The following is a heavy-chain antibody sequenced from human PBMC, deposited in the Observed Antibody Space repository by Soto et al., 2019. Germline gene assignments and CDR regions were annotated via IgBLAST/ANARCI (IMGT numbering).Heavy chain of an antibody. J-gene: IGHJ4*02. CDR1: GFTFSSYA. V-gene: IGHV3-23*01. D-gene: IGHD3-3*01. CDR2: ISGSGGST. CDR3: AKAYPDYDFWSGYFDY. Sequence: EVQLLESGGGLVQPGGSLRLSCAASGFTFSSYAMSWVRQAPGKGLEWVSAISGSGGSTYYADSVKGRFTISRDNSKNTLYLQMNSLRAEDTAVYYCAKAYPDYDFWSGYFDYWGQGTLVTVSS.